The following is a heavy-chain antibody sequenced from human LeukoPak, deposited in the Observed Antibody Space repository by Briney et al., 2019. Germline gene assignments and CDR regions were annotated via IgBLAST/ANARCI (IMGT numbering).Heavy chain of an antibody. V-gene: IGHV3-7*02. CDR2: INQDGREK. D-gene: IGHD2-2*01. CDR1: GVSLRDSW. Sequence: GGSLRLSCAHSGVSLRDSWMSWVRRAPGKGLEWVAYINQDGREKYYVDSVKGRFTISRDNAKNSLYLQMNSLRAEDTALYYCARGYCSSTSCYFDYWGQGTLVTVSS. J-gene: IGHJ4*02. CDR3: ARGYCSSTSCYFDY.